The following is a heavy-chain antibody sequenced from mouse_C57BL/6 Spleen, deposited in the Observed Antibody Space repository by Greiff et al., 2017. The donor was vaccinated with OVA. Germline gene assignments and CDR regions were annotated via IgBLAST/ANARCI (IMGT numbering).Heavy chain of an antibody. CDR1: GYTFTSYW. V-gene: IGHV1-52*01. CDR3: ARRHYDYDWLAY. J-gene: IGHJ3*01. D-gene: IGHD2-4*01. CDR2: IDPSAGGT. Sequence: VQLQQPGAELVRPGSSVKLSCKASGYTFTSYWMHWVKQRPIQGLEWIGNIDPSAGGTHYNQKFKGKATLTVDKSSSTAYMQLSSLTSEDSAVYYCARRHYDYDWLAYWGQGTLVTVSA.